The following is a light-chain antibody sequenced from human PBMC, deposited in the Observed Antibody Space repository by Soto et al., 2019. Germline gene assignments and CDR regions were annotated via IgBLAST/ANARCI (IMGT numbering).Light chain of an antibody. CDR1: QSFNTNCLGVTRHY. CDR3: QQYGSSPLT. Sequence: ESGLRQSPGTMSLSPGDRDTLYCWASQSFNTNCLGVTRHYLAWYQQKPGQAPRLLIYGASSRATGIPDRFSGSGSGTDFTLTISRLEPEDFAVYYCQQYGSSPLTFGGGTRVEVK. J-gene: IGKJ4*01. CDR2: GAS. V-gene: IGKV3-20*01.